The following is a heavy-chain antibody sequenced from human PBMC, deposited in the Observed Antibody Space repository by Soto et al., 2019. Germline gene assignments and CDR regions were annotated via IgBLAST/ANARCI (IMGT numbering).Heavy chain of an antibody. V-gene: IGHV3-30*12. CDR3: AKSSSYYCGSTNCYIY. D-gene: IGHD2-2*02. J-gene: IGHJ4*02. CDR1: GLTFSSYG. CDR2: ISYDGSNK. Sequence: SGLTFSSYGMHWVRQAPGKGLEWVAVISYDGSNKYFSDSVKGRFTISRDNSKNTLYLQMNSLRAEDTAVYYCAKSSSYYCGSTNCYIYWGQGSLVTVSS.